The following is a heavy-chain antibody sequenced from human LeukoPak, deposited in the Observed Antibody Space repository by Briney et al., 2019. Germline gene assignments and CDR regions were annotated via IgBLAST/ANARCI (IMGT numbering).Heavy chain of an antibody. D-gene: IGHD3-22*01. CDR1: GFTFSSYA. Sequence: PGGSLRLSCAASGFTFSSYAMHWVRQAPGKGLEWVAVISYDGSNKYYADSVKGRFTISRDNAKNSLYLQMNSLRDEDTAVYYCARENTMIVVVTSYYYYGMDVWGQGTTVTVSS. CDR3: ARENTMIVVVTSYYYYGMDV. V-gene: IGHV3-30-3*01. J-gene: IGHJ6*02. CDR2: ISYDGSNK.